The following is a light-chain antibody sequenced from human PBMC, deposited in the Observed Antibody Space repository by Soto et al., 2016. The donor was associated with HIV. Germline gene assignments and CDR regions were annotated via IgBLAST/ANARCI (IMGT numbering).Light chain of an antibody. CDR3: QQTYSAPWT. Sequence: DIQMTQSPSPLSASIGDRVTITCRASQHITKYLNWYQQIPGKAPKLLIYAASTLQSGVPSRFSGGGSGTDFVLTITNLQPEDFATYYCQQTYSAPWTFGQGT. J-gene: IGKJ1*01. V-gene: IGKV1-39*01. CDR2: AAS. CDR1: QHITKY.